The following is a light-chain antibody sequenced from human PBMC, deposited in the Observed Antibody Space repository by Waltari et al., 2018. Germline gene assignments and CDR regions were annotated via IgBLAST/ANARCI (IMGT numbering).Light chain of an antibody. J-gene: IGLJ2*01. V-gene: IGLV2-8*01. CDR2: DVN. CDR3: ASYAGYNNLDVL. Sequence: QSALTQPPSASGSAGQSVTISCTGTQRDVRTYKYVSLYQQLPGEAPKLIIFDVNRRSSGIPDRFSGSKSGNTASLTVSGLQSEDEATYYCASYAGYNNLDVLFGGGTKLTVL. CDR1: QRDVRTYKY.